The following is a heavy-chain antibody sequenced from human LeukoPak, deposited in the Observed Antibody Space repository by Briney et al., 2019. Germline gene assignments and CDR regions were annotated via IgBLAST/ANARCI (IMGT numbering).Heavy chain of an antibody. D-gene: IGHD3-22*01. V-gene: IGHV3-48*04. CDR3: ARAPAYSYDSSGYPGFDAFDI. J-gene: IGHJ3*02. CDR1: GFTFSTYW. CDR2: ISSSGRTI. Sequence: SGGSLRLSCAASGFTFSTYWMTWVRQPPGKGLEWVSYISSSGRTIYYADSVKGRFTISRDNAKNSLYLQMNSLRAEDTAVYYCARAPAYSYDSSGYPGFDAFDIWGQGTLVTVSS.